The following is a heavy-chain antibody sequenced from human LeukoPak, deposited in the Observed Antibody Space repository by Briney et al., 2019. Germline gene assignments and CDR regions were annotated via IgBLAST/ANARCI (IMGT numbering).Heavy chain of an antibody. CDR2: ISSTTGRII. D-gene: IGHD3-10*01. V-gene: IGHV3-11*04. Sequence: GGSLRLSCAASGFNFNDYYMTWIRQAPGKGLEWLSYISSTTGRIIYYADSVKGRFTISRANTKNSLFLQMVSLRVEDTAVYYCARYYSDAFDVWGQGTVVTVSS. CDR3: ARYYSDAFDV. J-gene: IGHJ3*01. CDR1: GFNFNDYY.